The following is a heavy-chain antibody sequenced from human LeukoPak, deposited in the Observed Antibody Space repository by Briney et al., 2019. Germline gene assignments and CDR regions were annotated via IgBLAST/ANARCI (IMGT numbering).Heavy chain of an antibody. CDR3: ARVVYGDYWFDY. Sequence: GGSLRLSCAASGFTFDEYGMSWVRQAPGKGLEWVSDINWNGGSTRYADSVKGRFTISRDNAKNSLYLQMNSLRAEDTALYYCARVVYGDYWFDYWGQGTLVTVSS. CDR1: GFTFDEYG. V-gene: IGHV3-20*04. J-gene: IGHJ4*02. CDR2: INWNGGST. D-gene: IGHD4-17*01.